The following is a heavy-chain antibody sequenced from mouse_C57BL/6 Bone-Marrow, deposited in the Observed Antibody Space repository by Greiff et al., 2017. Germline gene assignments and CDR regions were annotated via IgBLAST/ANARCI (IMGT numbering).Heavy chain of an antibody. J-gene: IGHJ3*01. CDR2: INPSTGGT. D-gene: IGHD2-2*01. CDR1: GYSFTGYY. Sequence: VQLKESGPELVKPGASVKISCKASGYSFTGYYMNWVKQSPEKSLEWIGEINPSTGGTTYNQKIKAKAKLTVDKSSSTAYMQLKSLTSEDSAVYYCARENWLRGFAYWGQGTLVTVSA. CDR3: ARENWLRGFAY. V-gene: IGHV1-42*01.